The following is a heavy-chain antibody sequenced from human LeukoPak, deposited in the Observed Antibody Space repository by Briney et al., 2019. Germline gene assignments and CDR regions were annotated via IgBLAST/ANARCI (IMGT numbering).Heavy chain of an antibody. J-gene: IGHJ4*02. V-gene: IGHV1-46*03. CDR1: GYTFTSYY. Sequence: ASVKVSCKASGYTFTSYYMHWVRQAPGQGLEWMGIINPSGGSTSYAQKLQGRVTMTRDTSTSTVYMELSSLRSEDTAVYYCARAPYCGGDCYYFDYWGQGTLVTVSS. CDR2: INPSGGST. D-gene: IGHD2-21*01. CDR3: ARAPYCGGDCYYFDY.